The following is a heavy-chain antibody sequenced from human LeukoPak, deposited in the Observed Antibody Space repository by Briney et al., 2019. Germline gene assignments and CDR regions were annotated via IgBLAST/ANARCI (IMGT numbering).Heavy chain of an antibody. CDR2: IHYSGST. J-gene: IGHJ4*02. V-gene: IGHV4-59*08. Sequence: SETLSLTCTVSGGSISSYYWSWVRQPPGKGLEWIAYIHYSGSTNYNPSLKSRVTMSVDTSKNQISLKLRSVTAADTAVYYCARKGVSDLYYFDSWGQGTLVTVSS. D-gene: IGHD3-16*01. CDR1: GGSISSYY. CDR3: ARKGVSDLYYFDS.